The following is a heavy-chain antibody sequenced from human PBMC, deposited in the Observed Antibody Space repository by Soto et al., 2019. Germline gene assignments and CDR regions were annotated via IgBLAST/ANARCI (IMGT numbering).Heavy chain of an antibody. V-gene: IGHV3-7*01. CDR2: IKQDGSEK. CDR3: ASGKHFDAFGI. CDR1: GFTFSSYW. J-gene: IGHJ3*02. Sequence: EVQLVESGGGLVQPGGSLRLSCAASGFTFSSYWMSWVRQAPGKGLEWVANIKQDGSEKYYVDSVKGRFTISRDNAKNSLYLQINSLRAEDTAVYYCASGKHFDAFGIWGQWTMVTVSS.